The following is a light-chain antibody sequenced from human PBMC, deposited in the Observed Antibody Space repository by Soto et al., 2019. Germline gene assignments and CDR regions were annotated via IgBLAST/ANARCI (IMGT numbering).Light chain of an antibody. CDR1: QSVSSY. CDR2: DAS. CDR3: QQRST. Sequence: EIVLTQSPATLSLSPGERATLSCRASQSVSSYLAWYQQKPGQAPRLLIYDASNRTTGIPARFSGSGSGTDVTLTISSLEPEEFAVYYCQQRSTFGPGTKVDIK. J-gene: IGKJ3*01. V-gene: IGKV3-11*01.